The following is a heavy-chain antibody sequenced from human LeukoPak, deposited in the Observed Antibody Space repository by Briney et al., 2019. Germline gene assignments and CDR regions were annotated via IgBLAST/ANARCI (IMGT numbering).Heavy chain of an antibody. CDR1: GGSISSYY. D-gene: IGHD1-26*01. CDR2: IYYSGST. V-gene: IGHV4-59*01. J-gene: IGHJ4*02. CDR3: AREDSGSYFDY. Sequence: SETLSLTCTVSGGSISSYYWSWIRQPPGKGLEWTGYIYYSGSTNYNPSLKSRVTISVDTSKNQFSLKLSSVTAADTAVYYCAREDSGSYFDYWGQGTLVTVSS.